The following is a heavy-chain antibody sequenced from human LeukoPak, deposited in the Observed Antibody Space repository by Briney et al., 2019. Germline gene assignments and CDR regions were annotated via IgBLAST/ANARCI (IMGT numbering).Heavy chain of an antibody. J-gene: IGHJ4*02. D-gene: IGHD3-3*01. Sequence: GGSLRLSCAASGFTFSNYSMNWVRQAPGKGLEWLSYISSGSRTIYYADSVKGRFTISRDNAKTSLYLQMNSLRAEDTAVYFCAKRSGGPSPFDYWGQGALVTVSS. V-gene: IGHV3-48*01. CDR3: AKRSGGPSPFDY. CDR1: GFTFSNYS. CDR2: ISSGSRTI.